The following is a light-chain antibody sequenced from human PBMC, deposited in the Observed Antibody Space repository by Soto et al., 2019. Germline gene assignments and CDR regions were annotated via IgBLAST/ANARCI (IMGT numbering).Light chain of an antibody. CDR2: DAS. CDR3: QHYNSYSWT. Sequence: QMYKSAATLSAYVGDRVTMTCRASQSIRSWLAWYQQKPGKAPKLLIYDASSLESGVPSRFSGRRSGTEFTLTISSLQPEDFGTYYWQHYNSYSWTFGQLGKVDIK. V-gene: IGKV1-5*01. J-gene: IGKJ1*01. CDR1: QSIRSW.